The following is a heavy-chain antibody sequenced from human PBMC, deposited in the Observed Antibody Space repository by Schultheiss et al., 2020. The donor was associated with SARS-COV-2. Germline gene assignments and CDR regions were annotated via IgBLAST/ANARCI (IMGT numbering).Heavy chain of an antibody. CDR1: GYSFSNNG. J-gene: IGHJ4*02. CDR3: ASGDYDFWSGYYLFGYY. D-gene: IGHD3-3*01. CDR2: ISGHNGDI. V-gene: IGHV1-18*01. Sequence: ASVKVSCKAAGYSFSNNGITWVRQVPGQGLEWMGWISGHNGDIKVAQKFQGRVTLTTDTSTSTAYMDLKSLTSDDTAVYYCASGDYDFWSGYYLFGYYWGQGTLVTVSS.